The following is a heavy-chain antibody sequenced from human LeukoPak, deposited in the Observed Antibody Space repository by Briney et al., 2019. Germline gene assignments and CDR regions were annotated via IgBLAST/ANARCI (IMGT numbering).Heavy chain of an antibody. CDR2: ISSSSSTI. Sequence: GGSLRLSCAASGFTFSSYNMNWVRQAPGKGLEWVSYISSSSSTIYYADSVKGRFTISRDNAKNSLYLQMNSLRAEGTAVYYCARGTGLRFLERPRQNHHFDYWGQGTLVTVSS. J-gene: IGHJ4*02. CDR3: ARGTGLRFLERPRQNHHFDY. V-gene: IGHV3-48*01. CDR1: GFTFSSYN. D-gene: IGHD3-3*01.